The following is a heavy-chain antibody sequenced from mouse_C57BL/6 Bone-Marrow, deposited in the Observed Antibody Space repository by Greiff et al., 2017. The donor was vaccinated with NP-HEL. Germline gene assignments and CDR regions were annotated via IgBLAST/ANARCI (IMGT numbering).Heavy chain of an antibody. Sequence: LVESGAELVRPGASVTLSCKASGYTFTDYEMHWVKQTPVHGLEWIGAIDPETGGTAYNQKFKGKAILTADKSSSTAYMELRSLTSEDSAVYYCTDSVYYYGSSWYFDVWGTGTTVTVSS. D-gene: IGHD1-1*01. CDR1: GYTFTDYE. CDR2: IDPETGGT. V-gene: IGHV1-15*01. J-gene: IGHJ1*03. CDR3: TDSVYYYGSSWYFDV.